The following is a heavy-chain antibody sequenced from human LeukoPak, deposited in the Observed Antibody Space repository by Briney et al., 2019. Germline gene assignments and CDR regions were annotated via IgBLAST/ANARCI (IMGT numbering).Heavy chain of an antibody. CDR3: AREGEDGYNRGRGAFNI. CDR2: IIPLFGTA. Sequence: SVKVSCKASGGTFSSYSISWVRQAPGQGLEWMGGIIPLFGTANYAQKFQGRVTITTDESTSTAYMELSSLRSEDTAVYYCAREGEDGYNRGRGAFNIWGQGTMDTVSS. D-gene: IGHD5-24*01. V-gene: IGHV1-69*05. J-gene: IGHJ3*02. CDR1: GGTFSSYS.